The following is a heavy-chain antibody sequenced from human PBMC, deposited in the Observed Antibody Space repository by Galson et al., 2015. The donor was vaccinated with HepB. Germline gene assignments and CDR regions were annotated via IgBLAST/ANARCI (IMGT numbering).Heavy chain of an antibody. Sequence: PALVKPTQTLTLTCTFSGFSLSTSGMCVSWSRQPPGKALEWLARIDWCDDKYYSTSLKTRLTISKDTSKNQVVLTMTNMDPVDTATYYCARGDQYSSGWLYWGQGTLVTVSS. J-gene: IGHJ4*02. CDR3: ARGDQYSSGWLY. CDR2: IDWCDDK. D-gene: IGHD6-19*01. CDR1: GFSLSTSGMC. V-gene: IGHV2-70*11.